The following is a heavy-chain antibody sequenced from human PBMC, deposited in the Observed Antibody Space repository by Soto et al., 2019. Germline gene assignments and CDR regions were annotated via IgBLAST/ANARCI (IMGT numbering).Heavy chain of an antibody. CDR2: ISSSSSTI. V-gene: IGHV3-48*02. Sequence: PGGSLRLSCAASGFTFSSYSMNWVRQAPGKGLEWVSYISSSSSTIYYADSVKGRFTISRDNAKNSLYLQMNSLRDEDTAVYYCARGDPSGSYYYYYGMDVWGQGTTVTVSS. CDR1: GFTFSSYS. CDR3: ARGDPSGSYYYYYGMDV. J-gene: IGHJ6*02. D-gene: IGHD3-10*01.